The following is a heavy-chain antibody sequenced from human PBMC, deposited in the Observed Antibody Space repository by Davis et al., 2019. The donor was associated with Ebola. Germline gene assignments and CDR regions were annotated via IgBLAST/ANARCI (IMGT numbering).Heavy chain of an antibody. D-gene: IGHD6-6*01. V-gene: IGHV1-69*13. J-gene: IGHJ3*02. Sequence: SVKVSCKASGGTFSSYAISWVRQAPGQGLEWMGGIIPIFGTANYAQKFQGRVTITADESTSTAYMELSSLRSEDTAVYYCASRDSSSDLDAFDIWGQGTMVTVSS. CDR2: IIPIFGTA. CDR1: GGTFSSYA. CDR3: ASRDSSSDLDAFDI.